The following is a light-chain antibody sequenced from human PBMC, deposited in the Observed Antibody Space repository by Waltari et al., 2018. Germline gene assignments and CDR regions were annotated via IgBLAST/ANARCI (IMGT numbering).Light chain of an antibody. CDR1: QSISRT. J-gene: IGKJ1*01. V-gene: IGKV3-20*01. Sequence: EIVLTQSPGTLSLSLGERANLSCRASQSISRTLVWYQKKPGQAPRLLIYAASTRATGIPDRFSGSGSGTDFSLTISRLEPEDFAVYYCQHYLRLPVTFGQGTKVEIK. CDR2: AAS. CDR3: QHYLRLPVT.